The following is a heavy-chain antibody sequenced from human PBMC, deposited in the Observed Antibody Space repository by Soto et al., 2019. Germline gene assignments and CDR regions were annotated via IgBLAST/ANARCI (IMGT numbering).Heavy chain of an antibody. CDR3: AKVFRSRFGDRYFDY. J-gene: IGHJ4*02. Sequence: PGGSLRLSCAACGFTFSIYAMSWVRQAPGKGLEWVSAISGSGGSTYYADSVKGRFTISRDNSKNTLYLQMNSLRAEDTAVYYCAKVFRSRFGDRYFDYWGQGTLVTVSS. D-gene: IGHD3-10*01. CDR1: GFTFSIYA. V-gene: IGHV3-23*01. CDR2: ISGSGGST.